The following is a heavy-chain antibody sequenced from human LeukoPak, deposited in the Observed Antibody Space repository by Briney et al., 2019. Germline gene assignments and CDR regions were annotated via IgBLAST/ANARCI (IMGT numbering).Heavy chain of an antibody. CDR2: ISSSSSYI. J-gene: IGHJ4*02. D-gene: IGHD6-13*01. V-gene: IGHV3-21*01. Sequence: GGSLRLSCAASGFTFSSYSMNWVRQAPGKGLEWVSSISSSSSYIYYEDSVKGRFTISRDNAKNSLYLQMNSLRAEDTAVYYCARGSYSSSWSFDYWGQGTLVTVSS. CDR3: ARGSYSSSWSFDY. CDR1: GFTFSSYS.